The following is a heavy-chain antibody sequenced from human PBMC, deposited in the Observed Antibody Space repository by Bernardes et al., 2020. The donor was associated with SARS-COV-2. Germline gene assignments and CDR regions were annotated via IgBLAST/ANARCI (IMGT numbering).Heavy chain of an antibody. CDR1: GFTFSSYA. CDR3: AKVQAILWIRPHYSAMDV. Sequence: GGSLRLSCAASGFTFSSYAMSWVRQAPGKGLEWVSAISGSGGSTYYADSVEGRFTISKDNSKNTVYLEMNSLRPEDTAVYYCAKVQAILWIRPHYSAMDVWGQGTTVAVSS. CDR2: ISGSGGST. J-gene: IGHJ6*02. V-gene: IGHV3-23*01. D-gene: IGHD5-18*01.